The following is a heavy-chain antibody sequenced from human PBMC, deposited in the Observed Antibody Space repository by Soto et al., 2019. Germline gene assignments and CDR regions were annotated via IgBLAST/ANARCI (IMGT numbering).Heavy chain of an antibody. V-gene: IGHV3-30*04. CDR2: ISRDGSNK. J-gene: IGHJ4*02. CDR1: GFTFSRYA. CDR3: ARVAY. Sequence: GGSLRLSCAASGFTFSRYAIHWVRQAPGKGLEWVAVISRDGSNKYYVDSVKGRFIISRDNAQNSLFLQMNTLRPEDTAMYYCARVAYWGPGTQVTVSS.